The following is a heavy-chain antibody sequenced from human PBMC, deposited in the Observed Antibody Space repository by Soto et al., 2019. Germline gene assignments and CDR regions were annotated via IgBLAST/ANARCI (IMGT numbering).Heavy chain of an antibody. D-gene: IGHD3-10*01. J-gene: IGHJ3*02. CDR3: ARGSCRVTMVRGVRAFDI. Sequence: SETLSLTCAVYGGSFSGYYWSWIRQPPGKGLEWIGEINHSGSTNYNPSLKSRVTISVDTSKNQFSLKLSSVTAADTAVYYCARGSCRVTMVRGVRAFDIWGQGTMVTVSS. CDR1: GGSFSGYY. CDR2: INHSGST. V-gene: IGHV4-34*01.